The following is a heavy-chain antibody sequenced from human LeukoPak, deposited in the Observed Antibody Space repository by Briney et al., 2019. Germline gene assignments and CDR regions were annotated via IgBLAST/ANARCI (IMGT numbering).Heavy chain of an antibody. V-gene: IGHV3-30-3*01. CDR1: GLTFSSYA. CDR3: ARGVGYYDSSGTIDY. CDR2: ISYDGSNK. Sequence: PGGSLRLSCAASGLTFSSYAMHWVRQAPGKGLEWVAVISYDGSNKYYADSVKGRITISRDDSKNTLYLQMNSLRAEDTAVYYCARGVGYYDSSGTIDYWGQGTLVTVSS. J-gene: IGHJ4*02. D-gene: IGHD3-22*01.